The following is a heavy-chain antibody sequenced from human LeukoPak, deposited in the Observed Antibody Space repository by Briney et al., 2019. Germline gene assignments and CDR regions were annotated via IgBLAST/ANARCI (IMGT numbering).Heavy chain of an antibody. D-gene: IGHD2-2*01. V-gene: IGHV3-21*01. Sequence: PGGSLRLSCAASGFTFSSYSMNWVRQAPGKGLEWVSSISSSSYIYYADSVKGRFTISRDNAKNSLYLQMNSLRAEDTAVYYCARAWRGYCSSTSCSVGYWGQGTLVTVSS. CDR1: GFTFSSYS. CDR2: ISSSSYI. CDR3: ARAWRGYCSSTSCSVGY. J-gene: IGHJ4*02.